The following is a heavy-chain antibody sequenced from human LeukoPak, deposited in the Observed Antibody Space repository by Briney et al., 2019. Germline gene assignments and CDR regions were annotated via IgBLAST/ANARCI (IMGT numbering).Heavy chain of an antibody. CDR2: IDPDGNTK. J-gene: IGHJ4*02. CDR1: GFTFNGFW. V-gene: IGHV3-7*01. Sequence: GGSLRLSCAASGFTFNGFWMTWVRQAPGRGLEWVANIDPDGNTKNYLDSVKGRFTISRDNARNSLYLQLNRLRAEDTSVYYCARDPAYGALDYWGQGTLVTVSS. D-gene: IGHD4-17*01. CDR3: ARDPAYGALDY.